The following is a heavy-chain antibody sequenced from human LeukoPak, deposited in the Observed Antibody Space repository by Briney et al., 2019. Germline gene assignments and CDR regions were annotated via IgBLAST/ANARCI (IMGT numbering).Heavy chain of an antibody. D-gene: IGHD3-10*01. CDR3: ARDLGFGPMVRGAISN. CDR1: GGSIRSYY. V-gene: IGHV4-59*01. Sequence: SETLSLTCTGTGGSIRSYYWSTIRQPPGKGLEWIGYIYYSGSTNYNPSLKSRVTISVDTSKNQFSLKLSSVTAADTAVYYCARDLGFGPMVRGAISNWGQGTLVTVSS. J-gene: IGHJ4*02. CDR2: IYYSGST.